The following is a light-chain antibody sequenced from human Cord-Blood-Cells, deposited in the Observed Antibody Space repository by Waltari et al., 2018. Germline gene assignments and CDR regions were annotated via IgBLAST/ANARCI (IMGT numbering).Light chain of an antibody. CDR1: SRDVGGYNY. CDR3: SSYTSSSTRV. J-gene: IGLJ3*02. CDR2: DVS. V-gene: IGLV2-14*01. Sequence: QSALTQPASVFGSPGQSITISCTGTSRDVGGYNYVSWYQQHPGKAPNPMIYDVSKRPSGVSTRFSGSKSGNTASLTISGLQAEDEADYYCSSYTSSSTRVFSGGTKLTVL.